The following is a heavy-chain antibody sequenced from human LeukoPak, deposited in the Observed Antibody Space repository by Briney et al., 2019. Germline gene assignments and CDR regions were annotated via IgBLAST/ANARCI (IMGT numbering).Heavy chain of an antibody. CDR1: GFTFSSYW. D-gene: IGHD2-2*01. CDR2: MNEDGGEK. J-gene: IGHJ4*02. Sequence: GGSLRLSCAASGFTFSSYWMTWVRQAPGKGLEWVANMNEDGGEKYYVDSVKGRFTVSRDNAKNSLYLQMNSLRVEDTAVYYCARGGCSITYCYFPPGVWGQGTLVTVSS. V-gene: IGHV3-7*01. CDR3: ARGGCSITYCYFPPGV.